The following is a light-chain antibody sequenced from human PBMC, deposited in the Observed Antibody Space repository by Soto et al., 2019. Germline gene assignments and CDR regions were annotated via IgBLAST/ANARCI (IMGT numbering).Light chain of an antibody. CDR1: QAISSN. CDR3: QHYNNWLGT. V-gene: IGKV3-15*01. J-gene: IGKJ4*01. Sequence: EIVMTQSPATLSVSRGQRATISCRANQAISSNLAWYQQKPGQAPRLLIYGASTRATGIPDRFSGSGPGTEFTLTISSLKYEDFAVYYCQHYNNWLGTFGGGTKVDIK. CDR2: GAS.